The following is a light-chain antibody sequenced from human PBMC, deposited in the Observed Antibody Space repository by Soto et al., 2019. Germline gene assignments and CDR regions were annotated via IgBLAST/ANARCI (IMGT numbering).Light chain of an antibody. V-gene: IGKV3-20*01. J-gene: IGKJ5*01. CDR2: GAS. CDR3: QQYGSSLIT. CDR1: QSVSNNY. Sequence: EIVLTQSPGTLSLSPGERSTLSCSASQSVSNNYLAWYQQKPGQAPRLLIYGASSRTTGIPDRFSGGGSGTDFTLTINRLEPEDFAVYYCQQYGSSLITFGQGTRLEIK.